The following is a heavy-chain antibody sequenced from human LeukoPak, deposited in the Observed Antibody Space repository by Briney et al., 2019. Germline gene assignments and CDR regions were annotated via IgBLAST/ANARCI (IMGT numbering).Heavy chain of an antibody. CDR3: ARHRLDHYFDY. J-gene: IGHJ4*02. CDR2: IYYSGST. CDR1: GGSISSSSYY. Sequence: NPSETLPLTCTVSGGSISSSSYYWGWIRQPPGKGLEWIGSIYYSGSTYYNPSLKSRVTISVDTSKNQFSLKLSSVTAADTAVYYCARHRLDHYFDYWGQGTLVTVSS. D-gene: IGHD6-25*01. V-gene: IGHV4-39*01.